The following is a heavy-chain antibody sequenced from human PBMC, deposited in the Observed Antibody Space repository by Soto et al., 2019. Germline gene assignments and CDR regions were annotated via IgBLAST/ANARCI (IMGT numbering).Heavy chain of an antibody. Sequence: SETLSLTCTVSGVYINSDYYWGWIRQPPGKGLEWIGSVYRRGSTYYNPSLKSRVTISVDTSKNQFSLKLSSVTAADTAVYYCARDIVGATLGYWGQGTLVTVSS. J-gene: IGHJ4*02. V-gene: IGHV4-38-2*02. CDR2: VYRRGST. CDR1: GVYINSDYY. D-gene: IGHD1-26*01. CDR3: ARDIVGATLGY.